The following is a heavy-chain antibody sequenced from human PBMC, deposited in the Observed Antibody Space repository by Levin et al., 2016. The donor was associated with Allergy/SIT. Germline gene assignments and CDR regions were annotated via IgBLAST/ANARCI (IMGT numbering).Heavy chain of an antibody. Sequence: ASVKVSCKASGYTFTSYGISWVRQAPGQGLEWMGWISAYNGNTNYAQKLQGRVTMTTDTSTSTAYMELRSLRSDDTAVYYCARVSYDFWSGYGMDVWGQGTTVTVSS. J-gene: IGHJ6*02. CDR1: GYTFTSYG. V-gene: IGHV1-18*01. CDR2: ISAYNGNT. D-gene: IGHD3-3*01. CDR3: ARVSYDFWSGYGMDV.